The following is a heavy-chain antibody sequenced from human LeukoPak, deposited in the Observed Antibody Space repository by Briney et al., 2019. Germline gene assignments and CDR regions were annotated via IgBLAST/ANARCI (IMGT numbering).Heavy chain of an antibody. V-gene: IGHV3-23*01. CDR2: ISDSGGRT. J-gene: IGHJ4*02. Sequence: GGSLRLSCAASGFTFSDFPMMWTRQAPGKGLEWVSTISDSGGRTYCADSVKGRFTISRDNSKNTLYLQMSSLRAEDTAIYYCANAVRRGFWGQGTLVTVSS. CDR3: ANAVRRGF. CDR1: GFTFSDFP.